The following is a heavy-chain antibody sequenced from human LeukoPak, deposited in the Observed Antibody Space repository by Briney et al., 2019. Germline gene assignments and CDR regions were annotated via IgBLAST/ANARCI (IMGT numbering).Heavy chain of an antibody. CDR3: ARATNSPYFDY. Sequence: GASVKVSCKASGYTFTDYYIHWVRQAPGQGLEWMGWLNPRSGDTEYAKKFQGRVTMTGDPSISTAYMDLSSLTSDDTAVYYCARATNSPYFDYWGQGTLVTVSS. CDR1: GYTFTDYY. V-gene: IGHV1-2*02. J-gene: IGHJ4*02. D-gene: IGHD2/OR15-2a*01. CDR2: LNPRSGDT.